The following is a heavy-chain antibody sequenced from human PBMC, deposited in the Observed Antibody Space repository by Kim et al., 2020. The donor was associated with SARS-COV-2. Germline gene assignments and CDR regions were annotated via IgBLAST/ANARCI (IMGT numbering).Heavy chain of an antibody. V-gene: IGHV3-30*18. CDR1: GFTFSSYG. Sequence: GGSLRLSCAASGFTFSSYGMHWVRQAPGKGLEWVAVISYDGSNKYYADSVKSLFTISRDNSKNTLYLQMNSLRAEDTAVYYCAKERVYDILTGYYLPLDYWGQGTLVTVSS. CDR2: ISYDGSNK. D-gene: IGHD3-9*01. J-gene: IGHJ4*02. CDR3: AKERVYDILTGYYLPLDY.